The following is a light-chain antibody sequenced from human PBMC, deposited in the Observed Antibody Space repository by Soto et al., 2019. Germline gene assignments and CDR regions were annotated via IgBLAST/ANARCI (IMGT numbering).Light chain of an antibody. CDR2: DAS. CDR1: QSLSSSS. V-gene: IGKV3D-20*02. Sequence: IVVTKSPCTLSMSPGERATLSCRASQSLSSSSLAWYQQKPGQAPRLLIYDASNIATGIPARFSGSGSGTDFTLTISSLEPEDFAVYYCQQRSSYPPSFGGGTKVDIK. J-gene: IGKJ4*01. CDR3: QQRSSYPPS.